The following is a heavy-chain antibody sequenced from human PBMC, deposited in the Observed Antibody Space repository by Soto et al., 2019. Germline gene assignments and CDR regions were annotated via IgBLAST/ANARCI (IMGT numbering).Heavy chain of an antibody. CDR3: ARSRDGYNLNPIDQ. CDR2: FFYTGST. J-gene: IGHJ4*02. D-gene: IGHD5-12*01. CDR1: TGSTNSFY. V-gene: IGHV4-59*01. Sequence: QVQLQVSGPGLVKPSATLSLSCTVSTGSTNSFYWSWIRQPPGKGLQWLGYFFYTGSTNHNPSLKSRVTISLDMSSNQFSLRLSSVTAADTAMYYCARSRDGYNLNPIDQWGQGLLVTVS.